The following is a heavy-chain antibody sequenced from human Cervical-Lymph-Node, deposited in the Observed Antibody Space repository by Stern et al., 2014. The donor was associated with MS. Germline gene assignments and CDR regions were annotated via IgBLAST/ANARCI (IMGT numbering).Heavy chain of an antibody. CDR2: IYNSGNA. Sequence: QVQLQESGPGLVKPSQILSLTCTVSGGSISSGGYYWSWIRQHPGKGLEWIGYIYNSGNAYYNPSLKSRVTISIDTSKNRFSLKLTSVTAADTAVYCCASETWWGQGTMVTVSS. CDR3: ASETW. J-gene: IGHJ4*02. CDR1: GGSISSGGYY. V-gene: IGHV4-31*03.